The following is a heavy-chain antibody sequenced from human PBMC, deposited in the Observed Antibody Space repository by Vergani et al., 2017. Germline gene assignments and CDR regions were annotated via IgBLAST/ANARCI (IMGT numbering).Heavy chain of an antibody. CDR2: IYPGDSDT. CDR3: ARRGIAAAGYNWFDP. D-gene: IGHD6-13*01. V-gene: IGHV5-51*01. CDR1: GYSFTSYW. J-gene: IGHJ5*02. Sequence: EVQLVQSGAEVKKPGESLKISCKGSGYSFTSYWIGWVRQMPGKGLEWMGIIYPGDSDTRYSPSFQGQVTIYADKSISTAYLHVSSLKASDTAMYYCARRGIAAAGYNWFDPWGQGTLVTVSS.